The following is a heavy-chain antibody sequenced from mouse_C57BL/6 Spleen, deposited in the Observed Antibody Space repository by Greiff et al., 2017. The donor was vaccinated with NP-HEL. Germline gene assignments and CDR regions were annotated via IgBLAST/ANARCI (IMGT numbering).Heavy chain of an antibody. J-gene: IGHJ2*01. CDR1: GYTFTSYW. CDR3: AKYGYGGDYFDY. CDR2: IYPGSGST. D-gene: IGHD2-2*01. V-gene: IGHV1-55*01. Sequence: VQLQQPGAELVKPGASVKMSCKASGYTFTSYWITWVKQRPGQGLEWIGDIYPGSGSTNYNEKFKSKATLTVDTSSSTAYMQLSSLTSEDSAVYYCAKYGYGGDYFDYWGQGTTLTVSS.